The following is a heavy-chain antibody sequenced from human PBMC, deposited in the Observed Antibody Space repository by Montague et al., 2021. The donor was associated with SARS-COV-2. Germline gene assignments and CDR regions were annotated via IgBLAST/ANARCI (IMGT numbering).Heavy chain of an antibody. V-gene: IGHV3-23*01. J-gene: IGHJ2*01. D-gene: IGHD6-25*01. CDR1: GFAFNNFA. CDR2: IFGSGAGT. Sequence: SLRLSCAASGFAFNNFAMTWVRQPPGKGLEWVLSIFGSGAGTYYADSVKGRFTISRDNSRNTVYLQMNSLRAEDTAKYYCAKQTGAGAIVYWYFDLWGRGTVVSVSS. CDR3: AKQTGAGAIVYWYFDL.